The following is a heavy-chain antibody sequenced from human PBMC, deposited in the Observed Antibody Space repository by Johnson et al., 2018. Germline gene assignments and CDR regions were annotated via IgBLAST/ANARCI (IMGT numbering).Heavy chain of an antibody. CDR2: TRNKANSYTT. V-gene: IGHV3-72*01. J-gene: IGHJ3*02. D-gene: IGHD7-27*01. CDR1: GFAFSDHY. CDR3: AKGNWGNAFDI. Sequence: VQLVESGGGLVQPGGSLRLSCEVSGFAFSDHYMDWVRQAPGKGLEWVGRTRNKANSYTTEYAASVKGRFTISRDDSKNSLYLQMNSLRAEDTALYYCAKGNWGNAFDIWGQGTVVTVSS.